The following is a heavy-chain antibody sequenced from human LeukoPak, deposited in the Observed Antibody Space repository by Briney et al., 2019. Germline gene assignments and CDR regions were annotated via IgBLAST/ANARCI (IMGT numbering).Heavy chain of an antibody. CDR2: INYSGST. J-gene: IGHJ4*02. CDR3: ARGPPVSTVGLTGELRPEYYFDY. D-gene: IGHD4-23*01. Sequence: PSETLSLTCTVSGGSISISNYYWAWMRQPPGKGLEWIGSINYSGSTYYNPSLRSRVTMSVDTSKNQFSLKVSSVTAADTAVYYCARGPPVSTVGLTGELRPEYYFDYWGQGTLVTVSS. V-gene: IGHV4-39*01. CDR1: GGSISISNYY.